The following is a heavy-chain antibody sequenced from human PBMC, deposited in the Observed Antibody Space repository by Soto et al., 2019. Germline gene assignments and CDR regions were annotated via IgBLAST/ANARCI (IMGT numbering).Heavy chain of an antibody. D-gene: IGHD6-19*01. V-gene: IGHV3-74*01. CDR3: ARLLAVSGTNY. CDR2: INPDGSST. J-gene: IGHJ4*02. Sequence: EVQLVESGGGLVQPGGSLRLSCAASGFTFSTYWMHWVRQPPGKGLEWVSRINPDGSSTSYADSVKGRFTISRDNAQDTLFLQMNSLRAEDTAVYYCARLLAVSGTNYWGQGTLVTVSS. CDR1: GFTFSTYW.